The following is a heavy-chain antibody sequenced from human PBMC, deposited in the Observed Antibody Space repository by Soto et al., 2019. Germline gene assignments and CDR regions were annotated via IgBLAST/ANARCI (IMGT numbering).Heavy chain of an antibody. D-gene: IGHD5-18*01. Sequence: PSETLSLTCAVSGGSISSGGYSWSWIRQPPGKGLEWIGYIYHSGSTYYNPSLKSRVTISVDTSKNQFSLKLSSVTAADTAVYYCARRYGTTMDVWGQGTTVTVSS. J-gene: IGHJ6*02. V-gene: IGHV4-30-2*02. CDR3: ARRYGTTMDV. CDR1: GGSISSGGYS. CDR2: IYHSGST.